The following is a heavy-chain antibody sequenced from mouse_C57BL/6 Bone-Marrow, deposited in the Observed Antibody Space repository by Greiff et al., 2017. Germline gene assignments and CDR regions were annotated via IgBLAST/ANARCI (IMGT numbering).Heavy chain of an antibody. CDR3: AREIYYSNYRFVYFDY. J-gene: IGHJ2*01. CDR2: IYPRDGST. D-gene: IGHD2-5*01. Sequence: QVQLQQSGPELVKPGASVKLSCKASGYTFTSYDINWVKQRPGQGLEWIGRIYPRDGSTTYNEKFKGKATLTVDTSSSTAYMELHSLTSEDSAVYFCAREIYYSNYRFVYFDYWGQGTTLTVSS. V-gene: IGHV1-85*01. CDR1: GYTFTSYD.